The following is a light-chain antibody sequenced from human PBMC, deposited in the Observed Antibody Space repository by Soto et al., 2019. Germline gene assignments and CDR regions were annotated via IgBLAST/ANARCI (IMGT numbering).Light chain of an antibody. CDR1: SSNIGAGYD. J-gene: IGLJ1*01. CDR2: VNT. V-gene: IGLV1-40*01. CDR3: QSYDSSLSGFV. Sequence: QPVLTQPPSVSGAPGQRVTISCTGSSSNIGAGYDVHWYQQLPGTAPKLLIYVNTNRPSGVPDRFSGSKSGTSASLAITGLQADDEADYYCQSYDSSLSGFVFGTGTKLTVL.